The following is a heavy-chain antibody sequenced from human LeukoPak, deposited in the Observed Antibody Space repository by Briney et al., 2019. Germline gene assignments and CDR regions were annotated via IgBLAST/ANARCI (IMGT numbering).Heavy chain of an antibody. CDR1: GYTFTSYG. V-gene: IGHV1-18*01. J-gene: IGHJ3*02. CDR3: ARWVAPGDAFDI. D-gene: IGHD2-15*01. CDR2: ISAYNGNT. Sequence: ASVKVTCKASGYTFTSYGISWVRQAPGQGLEWMGWISAYNGNTNYAQKLQGRVTMTTDTSTSTAYMELRSLRSDDTAVYYCARWVAPGDAFDIWGQGTVVTVSS.